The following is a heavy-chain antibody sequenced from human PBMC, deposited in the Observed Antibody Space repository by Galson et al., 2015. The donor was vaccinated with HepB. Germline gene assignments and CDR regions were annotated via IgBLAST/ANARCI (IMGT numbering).Heavy chain of an antibody. J-gene: IGHJ4*02. V-gene: IGHV3-73*01. D-gene: IGHD6-13*01. CDR2: IRSKANNYAT. Sequence: SLRLSCPASGFTFSGSAIHWVRQASGKGPEWVGRIRSKANNYATSYVPSLKGRFTISRDDSKKMAYLHMKSLKTEDTAVYYCTRLGDVSGYSSRWGQGTLVTVSS. CDR1: GFTFSGSA. CDR3: TRLGDVSGYSSR.